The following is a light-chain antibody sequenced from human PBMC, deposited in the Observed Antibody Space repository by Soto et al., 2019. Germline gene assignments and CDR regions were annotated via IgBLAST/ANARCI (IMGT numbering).Light chain of an antibody. CDR1: QSISSFY. Sequence: EIVLTQSPGTLSLSPGERATLSCRASQSISSFYLAWYQQTPGQAPRLLIYDASSRAAGIPDRFSGGGSGTDFTLTISRLEPEDLGVYSCQQYGGSPRTFGQGTKVEIK. CDR2: DAS. V-gene: IGKV3-20*01. J-gene: IGKJ1*01. CDR3: QQYGGSPRT.